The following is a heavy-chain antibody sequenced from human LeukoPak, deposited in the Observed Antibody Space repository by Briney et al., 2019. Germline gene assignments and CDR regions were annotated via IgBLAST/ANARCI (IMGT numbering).Heavy chain of an antibody. J-gene: IGHJ5*02. CDR2: IRYDGSNK. CDR1: GFTFSSYG. D-gene: IGHD2-21*02. V-gene: IGHV3-33*08. Sequence: GGSLRLSCAASGFTFSSYGMHWVRQAPGKGLEWVAFIRYDGSNKYYADSVKGRFTISRDNAKNSLYLQMNSLRAEDTAVYYCARSSGFYCGGDCYSGYNWFDPWGQGTLVTVSS. CDR3: ARSSGFYCGGDCYSGYNWFDP.